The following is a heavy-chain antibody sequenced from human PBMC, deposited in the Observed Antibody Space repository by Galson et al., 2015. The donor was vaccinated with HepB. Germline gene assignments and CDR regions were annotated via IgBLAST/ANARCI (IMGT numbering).Heavy chain of an antibody. D-gene: IGHD2-15*01. CDR2: ISYDGSEK. J-gene: IGHJ1*01. CDR3: ARNYDVVAASFGY. Sequence: SLRLSCAASGFPFSRYEMNWVRQVPGKGLQWVARISYDGSEKDYADSVKGRLTISRDNFKKTLYLQVNSLRVEDTAVYYCARNYDVVAASFGYWGQGTPVTVSS. V-gene: IGHV3-30-3*01. CDR1: GFPFSRYE.